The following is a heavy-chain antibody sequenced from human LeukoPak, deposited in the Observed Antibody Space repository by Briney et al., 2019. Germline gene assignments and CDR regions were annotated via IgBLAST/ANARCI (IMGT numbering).Heavy chain of an antibody. CDR1: GFTFSSFS. CDR3: ARDDPPGANYYYGMDV. D-gene: IGHD3-10*01. J-gene: IGHJ6*02. V-gene: IGHV3-48*04. CDR2: ITSSSSST. Sequence: PGGSLRLSCAASGFTFSSFSMNWVRQAPGKGLEWISYITSSSSSTYYADSVKGRFTISRDNAKNSPYLQMNSLRAEDTAVYYCARDDPPGANYYYGMDVWGQGTTVTVSS.